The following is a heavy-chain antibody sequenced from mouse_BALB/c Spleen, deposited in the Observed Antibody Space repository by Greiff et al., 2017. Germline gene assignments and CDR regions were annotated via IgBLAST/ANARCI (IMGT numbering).Heavy chain of an antibody. D-gene: IGHD1-1*01. Sequence: EVQLVESGPGLVKPSQSLSLTCTVTGYSITSDYAWNWIRQFPGNKLEWMGYISYSGSTSYNPSLKSRISITRDTSKNQFFLQLNSVTTEDTATYYCARDYGSSLAYWGQGTLVTVSA. V-gene: IGHV3-2*02. CDR1: GYSITSDYA. CDR2: ISYSGST. J-gene: IGHJ3*01. CDR3: ARDYGSSLAY.